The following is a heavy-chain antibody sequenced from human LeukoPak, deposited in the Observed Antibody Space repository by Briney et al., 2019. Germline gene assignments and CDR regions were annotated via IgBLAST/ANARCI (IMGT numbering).Heavy chain of an antibody. Sequence: PGGSLRLSCAASGFTFSNYWMRWVRQAPGKGLEWVASIKHDGSEDYYLDSVKGRFTISRDNAKSSMWLQMNSLRDEDTAVYYCARDTLVYADSPDAFDIWGQGTMVTVSS. V-gene: IGHV3-7*01. J-gene: IGHJ3*02. CDR2: IKHDGSED. D-gene: IGHD4-17*01. CDR1: GFTFSNYW. CDR3: ARDTLVYADSPDAFDI.